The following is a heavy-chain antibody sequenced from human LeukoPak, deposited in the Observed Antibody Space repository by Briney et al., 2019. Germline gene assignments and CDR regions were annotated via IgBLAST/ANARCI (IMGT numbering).Heavy chain of an antibody. CDR2: IKGDGIST. V-gene: IGHV3-74*01. CDR3: AKDHYWSIDY. Sequence: GGSLRLSCAASGFSFSIYWMTWVRHAPGQGLVWVSRIKGDGISTNYADSVKGRFTISRDIAKNTLYLQMNSLRAEDTGVYYCAKDHYWSIDYWGRETLVTVSS. CDR1: GFSFSIYW. J-gene: IGHJ4*02. D-gene: IGHD3-3*01.